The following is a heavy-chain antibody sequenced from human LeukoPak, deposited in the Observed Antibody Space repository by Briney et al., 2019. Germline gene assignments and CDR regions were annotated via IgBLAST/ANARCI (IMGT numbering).Heavy chain of an antibody. CDR3: ARGSTISAVKFDY. V-gene: IGHV1-2*02. J-gene: IGHJ4*02. Sequence: GASVKVSCKASGYTFTGYYMHWVRQAPGQGLEWMGWIYPNSGGTNYAQKFQGRVTMTRDTSISTAYMELSRLRSDDTAVYYCARGSTISAVKFDYWGQGTLVTVSS. CDR1: GYTFTGYY. D-gene: IGHD2-2*01. CDR2: IYPNSGGT.